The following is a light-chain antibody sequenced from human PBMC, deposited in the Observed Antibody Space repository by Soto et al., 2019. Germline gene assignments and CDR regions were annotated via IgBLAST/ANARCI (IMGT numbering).Light chain of an antibody. J-gene: IGKJ1*01. CDR3: QQRSNWPGT. CDR1: QSVSYY. CDR2: DAS. V-gene: IGKV3-11*01. Sequence: EIVLTQSPGTLSLSPGERATLSCRASQSVSYYLAWYQQKPGRAPRLLIYDASSRATGVPDRFSGSGSGTDFTLTISSLEPEDFAVYYCQQRSNWPGTFGQGTKVDI.